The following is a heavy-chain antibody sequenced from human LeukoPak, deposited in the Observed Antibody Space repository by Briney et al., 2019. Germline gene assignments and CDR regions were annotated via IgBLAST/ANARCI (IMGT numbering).Heavy chain of an antibody. CDR1: GFTFSSYC. D-gene: IGHD3-9*01. J-gene: IGHJ4*02. Sequence: GALRLSCAASGFTFSSYCMHWVRQAPGKGLEWVSYISSSSSTIYYAASVQGRFTISRDNAKNSLYLQMNSLRAEDTAVYYCARDPRYFDWLLPPFDYWGQGTLVTVSS. CDR3: ARDPRYFDWLLPPFDY. CDR2: ISSSSSTI. V-gene: IGHV3-48*01.